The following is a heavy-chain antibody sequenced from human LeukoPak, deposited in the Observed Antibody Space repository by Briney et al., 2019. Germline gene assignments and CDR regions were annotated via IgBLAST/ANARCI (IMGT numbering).Heavy chain of an antibody. D-gene: IGHD1-7*01. Sequence: PGGSLRLSCAASGFTFKNFGMHWVRRAPGGGLEWVAVIWYDGSNKYYADSVKGRFTISRDNSKNTLYLQMNSLRVEDTSVYYCARERTTYTDYWGQGTLVTVSS. CDR2: IWYDGSNK. J-gene: IGHJ4*02. V-gene: IGHV3-33*01. CDR3: ARERTTYTDY. CDR1: GFTFKNFG.